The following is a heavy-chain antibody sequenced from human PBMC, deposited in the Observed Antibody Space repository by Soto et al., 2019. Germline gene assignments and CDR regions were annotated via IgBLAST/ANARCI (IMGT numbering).Heavy chain of an antibody. CDR3: AKTFHSSGYPGYFDY. CDR2: ISGSGGST. V-gene: IGHV3-23*01. J-gene: IGHJ4*02. CDR1: GFTFSSYA. Sequence: EVQLLESGGGLVQPGGSLRHSCAASGFTFSSYAMSWVRQAPGKGLEWVSAISGSGGSTYYADSVKGRFTISRDNSKNTLYLQMNSLRAEDTAVYYCAKTFHSSGYPGYFDYWGQGTLVTVSS. D-gene: IGHD3-22*01.